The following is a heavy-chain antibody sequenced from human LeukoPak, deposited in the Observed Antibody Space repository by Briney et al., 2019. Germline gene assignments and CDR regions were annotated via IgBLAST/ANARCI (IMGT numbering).Heavy chain of an antibody. CDR3: ARGLRFDP. J-gene: IGHJ5*02. CDR1: GFTFSSNW. Sequence: GGSLRLSCAASGFTFSSNWMHWVRHAPGKGLVWVSRINEDGSTTNYADSVKGRSTIFRDNAKNTLYLQMNSLRAEDTAVYYCARGLRFDPWGQGTLVTVSS. CDR2: INEDGSTT. V-gene: IGHV3-74*01.